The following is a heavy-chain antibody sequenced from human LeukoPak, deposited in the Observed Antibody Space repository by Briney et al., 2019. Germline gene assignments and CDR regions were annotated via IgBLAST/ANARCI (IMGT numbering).Heavy chain of an antibody. CDR1: GFTLGSHW. CDR3: ARISLSGWANDY. Sequence: SGGSLRLSCAASGFTLGSHWMHWVRQAPGKGLVWVTRISSDGSSTRYADPVKGRFTISRDNAKNTLYRQMSSLRAEDTALYYCARISLSGWANDYWGQGTLVTVSS. J-gene: IGHJ4*02. V-gene: IGHV3-74*01. CDR2: ISSDGSST. D-gene: IGHD6-19*01.